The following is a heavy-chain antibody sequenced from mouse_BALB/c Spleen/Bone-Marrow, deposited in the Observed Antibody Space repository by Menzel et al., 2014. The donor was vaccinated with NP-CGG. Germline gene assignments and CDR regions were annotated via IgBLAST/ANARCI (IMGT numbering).Heavy chain of an antibody. J-gene: IGHJ2*01. CDR3: ARGGISVDY. Sequence: LVESGAELVKPGASVKLSCKASGYTFTSYWMNWVKQRPGQGLEWIGQIYPGDGDTDYNGKFKGRATLTADKSSNTAYMQLSSLTSEDSAVYFCARGGISVDYWGQGTTLTVSS. CDR1: GYTFTSYW. V-gene: IGHV1-80*01. CDR2: IYPGDGDT.